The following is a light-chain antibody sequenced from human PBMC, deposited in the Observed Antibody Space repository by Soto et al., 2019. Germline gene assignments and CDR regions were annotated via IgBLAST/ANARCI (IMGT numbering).Light chain of an antibody. CDR2: EVT. Sequence: QSALTQPASVSGSPGQSITISCTGTSSDVGGYNYVSWYQHHPGKAPKLIIYEVTNRPSGVSNRFSGSKSGNTASLTISGLQAKDEADYYCISYTSGTSPYVFGTGTKLTVL. CDR3: ISYTSGTSPYV. V-gene: IGLV2-14*01. J-gene: IGLJ1*01. CDR1: SSDVGGYNY.